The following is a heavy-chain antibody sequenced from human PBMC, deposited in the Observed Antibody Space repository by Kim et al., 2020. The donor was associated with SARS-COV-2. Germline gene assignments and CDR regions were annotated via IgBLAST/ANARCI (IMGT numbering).Heavy chain of an antibody. D-gene: IGHD6-6*01. CDR2: ISYDGSNK. CDR3: AKDPGIAARRGGMDV. J-gene: IGHJ6*02. Sequence: GGSLRLSCAASGFTFSSYGMHWVRQAPGKGLEWVAVISYDGSNKYYADSVKGRFTISRDNSKNTLYLQMNSLRAEDTAVYYCAKDPGIAARRGGMDVWG. CDR1: GFTFSSYG. V-gene: IGHV3-30*18.